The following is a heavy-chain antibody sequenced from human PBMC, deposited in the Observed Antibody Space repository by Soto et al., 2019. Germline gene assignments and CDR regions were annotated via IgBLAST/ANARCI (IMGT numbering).Heavy chain of an antibody. J-gene: IGHJ6*03. CDR3: ARARGTRDTRAPYYYYYYMDV. CDR2: ISAYNRNT. V-gene: IGHV1-18*01. D-gene: IGHD5-12*01. Sequence: QVQLVQSATEVKKPGASVKVSCKASGYTFTSYGINWVRQAPGQGLEWMGWISAYNRNTNYARKVQGRVTMTTDASTSTAYMELRSLRSDDTAVYYCARARGTRDTRAPYYYYYYMDVWGKGTTVTVSS. CDR1: GYTFTSYG.